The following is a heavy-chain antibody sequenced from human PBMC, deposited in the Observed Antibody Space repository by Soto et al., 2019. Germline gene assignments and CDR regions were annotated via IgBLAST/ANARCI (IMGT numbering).Heavy chain of an antibody. J-gene: IGHJ1*01. D-gene: IGHD3-22*01. CDR2: IYYSGST. CDR1: GGSISSSSYY. CDR3: ASAATYYYDSSGYFQH. V-gene: IGHV4-39*07. Sequence: SETLSLTCTVSGGSISSSSYYWGWIRQPPGKGLEWIGSIYYSGSTYYNPSLKSRVTISVDTSKNQFSLKLGSVTAADTAVYYCASAATYYYDSSGYFQHWGQGTLVTVSS.